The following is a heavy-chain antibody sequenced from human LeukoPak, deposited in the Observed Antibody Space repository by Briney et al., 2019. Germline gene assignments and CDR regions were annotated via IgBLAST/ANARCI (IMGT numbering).Heavy chain of an antibody. CDR3: AKGVRWFDP. CDR1: GFSFSNYA. Sequence: TGGSLRLSCEASGFSFSNYAMSWVRQAPGKGPEWVSVISDQTYYADSVRGRFTISRDDYKNTLFLQMNSLRIEDSAIYYCAKGVRWFDPWGQGTLVTVSS. CDR2: ISDQT. V-gene: IGHV3-23*01. J-gene: IGHJ5*02. D-gene: IGHD3-10*01.